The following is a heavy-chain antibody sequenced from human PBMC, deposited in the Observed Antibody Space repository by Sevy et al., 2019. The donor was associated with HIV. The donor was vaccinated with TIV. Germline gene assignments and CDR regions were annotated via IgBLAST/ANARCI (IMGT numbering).Heavy chain of an antibody. D-gene: IGHD3-22*01. J-gene: IGHJ3*02. CDR1: GYTFTSYG. CDR2: ISAYNGNT. Sequence: ASVKVSCKASGYTFTSYGISWVRQAPGQGLEWMGWISAYNGNTNYAQMLQGRVTMTTDTSTSTAYMELRSLRSDDTAVYYCARDYGRYYYDSSGYRNDAFDIWGQGTMVTVSS. V-gene: IGHV1-18*01. CDR3: ARDYGRYYYDSSGYRNDAFDI.